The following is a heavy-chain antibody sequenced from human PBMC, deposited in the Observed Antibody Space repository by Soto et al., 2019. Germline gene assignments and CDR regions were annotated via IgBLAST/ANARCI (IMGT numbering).Heavy chain of an antibody. J-gene: IGHJ4*02. V-gene: IGHV4-59*02. D-gene: IGHD3-10*01. CDR2: IWYSGSS. Sequence: PSETLSLTCAVSGASVSSYYWNCIRQPPGKGLEWIGYIWYSGSSNYNPSLKSRVTISLDTSQNQFYLKLTSVTAADPAVYYCASYVLGTYPFFDQWGRGTLVTVSS. CDR1: GASVSSYY. CDR3: ASYVLGTYPFFDQ.